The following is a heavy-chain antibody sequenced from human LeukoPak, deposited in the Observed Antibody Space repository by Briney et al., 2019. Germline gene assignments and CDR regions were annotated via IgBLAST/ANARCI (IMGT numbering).Heavy chain of an antibody. J-gene: IGHJ5*02. CDR1: GGSISSGGYS. V-gene: IGHV4-30-2*01. Sequence: PSETQSLTCAVSGGSISSGGYSWSWIRQPPGEGLEWIGYIYHSGSTYYNPSLKSRVTISVDRSKNQFSLKLSSVTAADTAVYYCARVNHWFDPWGQGTLVTVSS. CDR3: ARVNHWFDP. CDR2: IYHSGST.